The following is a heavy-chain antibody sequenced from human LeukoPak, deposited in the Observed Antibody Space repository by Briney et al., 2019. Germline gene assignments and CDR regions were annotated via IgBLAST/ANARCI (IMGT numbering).Heavy chain of an antibody. CDR1: GFTFSAYA. Sequence: GGSLRLSCTASGFTFSAYAMMWVRQAPGKGPEWVSAVRGGGGSAFYADSVKGRFTISRDNSKYTLFLQMNSLRAEDTAVYYCARDPNGDYIGAFDMWGPGTMVTVSS. D-gene: IGHD4-17*01. J-gene: IGHJ3*02. V-gene: IGHV3-23*01. CDR2: VRGGGGSA. CDR3: ARDPNGDYIGAFDM.